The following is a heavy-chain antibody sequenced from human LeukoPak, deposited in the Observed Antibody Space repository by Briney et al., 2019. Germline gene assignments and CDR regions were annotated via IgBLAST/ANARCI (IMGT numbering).Heavy chain of an antibody. D-gene: IGHD5-12*01. Sequence: PGGSLRLSCAASGFSFSNYAVDWVRQAPGKGLEWVAIISYDGSNTYYAESVKGRFTISRDNSKNTLYLQMNSLRAEDTAVYYCAKVGPNLRGSTLNGYYYYYGMDVWGQGTTVTVSS. CDR1: GFSFSNYA. CDR3: AKVGPNLRGSTLNGYYYYYGMDV. J-gene: IGHJ6*02. V-gene: IGHV3-30*04. CDR2: ISYDGSNT.